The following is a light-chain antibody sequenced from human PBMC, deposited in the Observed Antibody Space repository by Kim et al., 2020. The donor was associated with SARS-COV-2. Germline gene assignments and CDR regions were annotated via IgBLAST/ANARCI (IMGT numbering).Light chain of an antibody. V-gene: IGKV3-15*01. J-gene: IGKJ4*01. CDR1: QSFTSK. Sequence: EIVMTQSPATLSVSPGERATLSCRASQSFTSKLAWFQQKPGRAPRLLIYDTSTRATGIPARFSGSGSGTEFTLTISSLQSEDFAFYYCQQYYSWPLTFGGGTKVDIK. CDR3: QQYYSWPLT. CDR2: DTS.